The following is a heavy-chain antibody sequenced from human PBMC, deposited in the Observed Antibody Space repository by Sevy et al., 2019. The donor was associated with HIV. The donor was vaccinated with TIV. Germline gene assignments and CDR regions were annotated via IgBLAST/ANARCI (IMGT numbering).Heavy chain of an antibody. CDR2: LSYAGSAT. CDR3: TRDSGYDPNYVPGHY. V-gene: IGHV3-30*04. D-gene: IGHD4-4*01. CDR1: GFTFNTHA. J-gene: IGHJ4*02. Sequence: GGSLRLSCAASGFTFNTHARHGVRQAPGKGLEGVAVLSYAGSATYYTDSVKGRFTISRDNSKNKLYLEMTSLRVEDTAVYYCTRDSGYDPNYVPGHYWGQGTPVTVSS.